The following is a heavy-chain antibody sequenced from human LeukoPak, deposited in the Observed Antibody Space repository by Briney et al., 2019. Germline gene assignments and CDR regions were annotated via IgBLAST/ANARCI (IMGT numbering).Heavy chain of an antibody. Sequence: ASVKVSCKASGYTFTSYYMHWVRQAPGQGLEWMGIINPSGGSTSYAQKFQGRVTMTRDTSTSTVYMELSSLRSEDTAVYYCARDAGCSSTSCYTVGRYYYYYYGMDVWGQGTTVTVSS. CDR3: ARDAGCSSTSCYTVGRYYYYYYGMDV. J-gene: IGHJ6*02. CDR1: GYTFTSYY. D-gene: IGHD2-2*02. V-gene: IGHV1-46*01. CDR2: INPSGGST.